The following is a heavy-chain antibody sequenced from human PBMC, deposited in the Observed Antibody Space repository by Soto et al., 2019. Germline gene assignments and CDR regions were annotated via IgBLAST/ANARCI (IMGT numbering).Heavy chain of an antibody. CDR3: ARGTFSSWLDY. D-gene: IGHD6-13*01. V-gene: IGHV4-34*01. CDR1: GGSFSGYY. J-gene: IGHJ4*02. CDR2: INHSGST. Sequence: QVQLQQWGAGLLKPSETLSLTCAVYGGSFSGYYWSWIRQPPGKGLEWIGEINHSGSTNYNPSLKSRVTISVDQSKNQFSLKLSSVTAADTAVYSCARGTFSSWLDYWGQGTLVTVSS.